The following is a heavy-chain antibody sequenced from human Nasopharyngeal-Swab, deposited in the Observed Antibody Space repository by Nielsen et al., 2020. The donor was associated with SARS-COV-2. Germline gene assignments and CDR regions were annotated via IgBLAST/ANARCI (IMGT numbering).Heavy chain of an antibody. CDR1: GFTVSSNY. CDR2: IYSGGST. J-gene: IGHJ4*02. D-gene: IGHD6-6*01. V-gene: IGHV3-66*01. Sequence: GESLKLSCAASGFTVSSNYMSWVRQAPGKGLEWVSVIYSGGSTYYADSVKGRFTISRDNSKNTLYLQMNSLRAEDTAVYYCARAYSSSSGFDYWGQGTLVTVSS. CDR3: ARAYSSSSGFDY.